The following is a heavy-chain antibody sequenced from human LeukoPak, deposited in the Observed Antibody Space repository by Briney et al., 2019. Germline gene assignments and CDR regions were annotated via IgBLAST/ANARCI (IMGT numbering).Heavy chain of an antibody. CDR3: AKRGVVIRVILVGFYKEAYYFDS. J-gene: IGHJ4*02. CDR1: GITLSNYG. CDR2: MSGSGGGT. V-gene: IGHV3-23*01. Sequence: GGSLRLSCAVSGITLSNYGMSWVRKAPGKGLEWVASMSGSGGGTNYADSVKGRFTVSRDNSKNTLYLQMKSLRAEDTAVYFCAKRGVVIRVILVGFYKEAYYFDSWGQGALVTVSS. D-gene: IGHD3-22*01.